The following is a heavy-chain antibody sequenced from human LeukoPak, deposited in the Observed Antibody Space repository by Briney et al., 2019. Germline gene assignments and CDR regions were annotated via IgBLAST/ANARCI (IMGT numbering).Heavy chain of an antibody. CDR1: ELTFSGYW. D-gene: IGHD3-22*01. V-gene: IGHV3-7*01. CDR3: ARDGYYYDSSGFRVRFDAFDI. CDR2: IRQDGGQT. J-gene: IGHJ3*02. Sequence: GSLRLSCAASELTFSGYWMNWVRQAPGKGLQWVGNIRQDGGQTHYSGSVKGRFTISRDDAKRSLYLQMNSLRPEDTAVYYCARDGYYYDSSGFRVRFDAFDIWGPGTMVTVSS.